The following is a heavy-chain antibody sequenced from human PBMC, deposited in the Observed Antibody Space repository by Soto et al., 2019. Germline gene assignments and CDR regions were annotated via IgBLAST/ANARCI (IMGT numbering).Heavy chain of an antibody. V-gene: IGHV1-58*01. CDR3: GADCGGVAGYYYYGMEG. D-gene: IGHD2-21*01. Sequence: GASVKVPCKASGFTFTSSAVQWVRQARGQRLEWIGWIVVGSGNTNYAQKFQERVTITRDMSTSTAYMELSSLRSEDTALYYWGADCGGVAGYYYYGMEGWHRGTTVSV. J-gene: IGHJ6*04. CDR2: IVVGSGNT. CDR1: GFTFTSSA.